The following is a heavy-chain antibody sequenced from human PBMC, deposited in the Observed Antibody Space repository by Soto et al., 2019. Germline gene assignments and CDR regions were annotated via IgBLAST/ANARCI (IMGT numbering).Heavy chain of an antibody. CDR3: ARVTYYYYGMDV. V-gene: IGHV1-18*01. CDR2: ISAYNGNT. Sequence: QVELVQSGAEVKKPGASVKVSCKASGYTFTSYGISWVRQAPGQGLEWMGWISAYNGNTNYAQKLQGRVTTTPDTSTSTAYMELRSLRSDDTSAYYCARVTYYYYGMDVWGQGTTVTVSS. CDR1: GYTFTSYG. J-gene: IGHJ6*02.